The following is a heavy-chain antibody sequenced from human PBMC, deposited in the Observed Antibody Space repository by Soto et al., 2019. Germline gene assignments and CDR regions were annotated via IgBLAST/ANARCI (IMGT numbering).Heavy chain of an antibody. CDR1: GYTLTTYG. CDR2: ISAYNGNT. J-gene: IGHJ6*02. D-gene: IGHD2-15*01. Sequence: QVQLVQSGAEVKKPGASVKVSCKASGYTLTTYGINWVRQAPGHGLEWMGWISAYNGNTKYAQKVQGRVIMTTDTSTSTAYMDLRSLRSDDTAVYYCAIEGDVDYSDGMDVWGQGTTVTVSS. V-gene: IGHV1-18*04. CDR3: AIEGDVDYSDGMDV.